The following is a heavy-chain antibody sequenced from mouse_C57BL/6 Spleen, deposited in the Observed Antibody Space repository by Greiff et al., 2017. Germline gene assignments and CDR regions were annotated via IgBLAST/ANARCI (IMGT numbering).Heavy chain of an antibody. J-gene: IGHJ2*01. D-gene: IGHD1-1*01. Sequence: VVESGPALVKPGASVKISCKASGYAFSSSWMNWVKQRPGKGLEWFGRIYPGDGDTNYNGKFKGKATMTADKFSSTAYRQLSSLTSEDAAVYFCADGSSPGYWGQGTTLTVSS. V-gene: IGHV1-82*01. CDR2: IYPGDGDT. CDR3: ADGSSPGY. CDR1: GYAFSSSW.